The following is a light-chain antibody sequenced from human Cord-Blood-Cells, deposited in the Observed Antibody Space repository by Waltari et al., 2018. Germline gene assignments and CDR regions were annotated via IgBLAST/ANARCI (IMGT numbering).Light chain of an antibody. CDR3: QAWDSSTVV. CDR2: QDS. J-gene: IGLJ2*01. Sequence: SYELTQPPSVSVSPGQTASITCSGDKLGDKYYCWYQQKPAQSPVLVIYQDSKRPSGIPERFSGSNSGNTATLTISGTQAMDEADYYCQAWDSSTVVFGGGTKLTVL. CDR1: KLGDKY. V-gene: IGLV3-1*01.